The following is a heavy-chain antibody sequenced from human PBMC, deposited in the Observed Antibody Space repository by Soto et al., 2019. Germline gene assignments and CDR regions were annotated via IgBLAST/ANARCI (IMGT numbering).Heavy chain of an antibody. V-gene: IGHV6-1*01. D-gene: IGHD5-12*01. CDR2: TYYRSKWYN. Sequence: PSQTLSLTCAISGDSVSTNSAAWNWIRQSPSRGLEWLGRTYYRSKWYNDYAVSVKSRITVNPDTSKNQFSLQLNSVTPEDTAVYFCARAPYSGGISNYYFGMDVWGQGSTVTVSS. J-gene: IGHJ6*02. CDR1: GDSVSTNSAA. CDR3: ARAPYSGGISNYYFGMDV.